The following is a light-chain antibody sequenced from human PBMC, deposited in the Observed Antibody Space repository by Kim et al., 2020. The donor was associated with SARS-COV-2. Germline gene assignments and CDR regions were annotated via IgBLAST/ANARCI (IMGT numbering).Light chain of an antibody. Sequence: LSASVGDRVTITFRASQSISLLAWYQQKPGKAPKLLIYQASTLESGVPSRFSGSGSGTEFSLTISSLQPDDFATYHCQNYDSYPYTFGQGTKLEI. V-gene: IGKV1-5*01. CDR1: QSISL. CDR2: QAS. CDR3: QNYDSYPYT. J-gene: IGKJ2*01.